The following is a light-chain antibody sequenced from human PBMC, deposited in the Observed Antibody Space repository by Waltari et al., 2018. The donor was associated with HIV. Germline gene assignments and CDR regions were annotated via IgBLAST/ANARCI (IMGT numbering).Light chain of an antibody. V-gene: IGKV2D-29*02. CDR3: MQSIQLPRT. J-gene: IGKJ1*01. CDR1: QSLLHSDGKTY. CDR2: EVS. Sequence: DIVMTQTPLSLSVTPGQPASISCTSSQSLLHSDGKTYLYCYLQKPGQSPQLLIYEVSNRVSGVTDRFSGSGSGTDFTLKISRVEAEDVGVYYCMQSIQLPRTFGQGTKVEIK.